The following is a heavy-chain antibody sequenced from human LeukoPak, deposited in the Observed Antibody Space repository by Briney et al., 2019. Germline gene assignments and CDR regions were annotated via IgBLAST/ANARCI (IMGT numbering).Heavy chain of an antibody. D-gene: IGHD1-26*01. V-gene: IGHV1-24*01. CDR3: ATEGRQWELPI. J-gene: IGHJ4*02. Sequence: ASVKVSCKASGYSFSFFGISWVRQAPGKGLEWMGGFDPEDGETIYAQKFQGRVTMTEDTSTDTAYMELSSLRSEDTAVYYCATEGRQWELPIWGQGTLVTVSS. CDR2: FDPEDGET. CDR1: GYSFSFFG.